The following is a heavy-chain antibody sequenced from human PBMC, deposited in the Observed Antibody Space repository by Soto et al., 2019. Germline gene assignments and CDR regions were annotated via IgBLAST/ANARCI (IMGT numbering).Heavy chain of an antibody. V-gene: IGHV1-2*04. CDR1: GYTFTGYY. CDR2: INPNSGGT. J-gene: IGHJ4*02. CDR3: ARVAVGGTTALHGFDY. D-gene: IGHD4-17*01. Sequence: QVQLVQSGAEVKKPGASVKVSCKASGYTFTGYYMHWVRQAPGQGLEWMGWINPNSGGTNYAQKFQGWFTMTRDTSISTAYMELSRLRSDDTAVYYCARVAVGGTTALHGFDYWGQGTLVTVSS.